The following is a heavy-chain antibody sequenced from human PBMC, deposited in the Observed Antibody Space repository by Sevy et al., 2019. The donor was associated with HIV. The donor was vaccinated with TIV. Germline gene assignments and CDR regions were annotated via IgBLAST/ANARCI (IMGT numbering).Heavy chain of an antibody. CDR3: ASGYYYDSSGYYWGAFDI. CDR2: ISSSSSTI. J-gene: IGHJ3*02. CDR1: GFTFSSYS. D-gene: IGHD3-22*01. V-gene: IGHV3-48*02. Sequence: GESLKISCAASGFTFSSYSMNWVRQAPGKGLEWVSYISSSSSTIYYADSVKGRFTISRDNAKNSLYLQMNSLRDEDTAVYYCASGYYYDSSGYYWGAFDIWGQGTMVTVSS.